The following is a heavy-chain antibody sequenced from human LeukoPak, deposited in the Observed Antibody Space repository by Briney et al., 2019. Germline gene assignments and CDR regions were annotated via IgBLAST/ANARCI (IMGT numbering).Heavy chain of an antibody. CDR3: ARGLVAPNPNFDY. D-gene: IGHD2-8*02. J-gene: IGHJ4*02. CDR2: INHSGST. V-gene: IGHV4-34*01. Sequence: SETLSLTCAVYGGSFSGYYWSWIRQPPGKGLEWIGEINHSGSTNYNPSLKSRVTISVDTSKNQFSLKLSSVTAADTAVYYCARGLVAPNPNFDYWGQGTLVTVSS. CDR1: GGSFSGYY.